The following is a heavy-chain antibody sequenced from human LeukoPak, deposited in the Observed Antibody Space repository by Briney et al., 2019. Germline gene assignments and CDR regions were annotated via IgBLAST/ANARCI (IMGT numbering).Heavy chain of an antibody. V-gene: IGHV4-39*07. CDR1: GGSISSSSYY. Sequence: PETLSLTCTVSGGSISSSSYYWGWIRQPPGKGLEWIGSLYYSGSTSYNPSLKSRVTISVDMSKNQFSLRLSSVTAADTAVYYCARDRGGGYSYGYFDYWGQGTLVTVSS. CDR3: ARDRGGGYSYGYFDY. J-gene: IGHJ4*02. CDR2: LYYSGST. D-gene: IGHD5-18*01.